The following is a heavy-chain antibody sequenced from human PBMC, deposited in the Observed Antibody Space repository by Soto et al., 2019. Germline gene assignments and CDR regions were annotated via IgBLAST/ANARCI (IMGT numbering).Heavy chain of an antibody. CDR1: GVSLSSFY. CDR2: VVNSGAT. D-gene: IGHD5-18*01. V-gene: IGHV4-4*08. Sequence: QVQLQESGPGLVKPSETLSLTCTVSGVSLSSFYWTWIRQPRGKGLNWIWYVVNSGATQYSPSLQIRVTRSLDTSTNLISLQLTSVTAADTAVYYCARRPGYGSSPIESWGPGALVTVSS. J-gene: IGHJ4*02. CDR3: ARRPGYGSSPIES.